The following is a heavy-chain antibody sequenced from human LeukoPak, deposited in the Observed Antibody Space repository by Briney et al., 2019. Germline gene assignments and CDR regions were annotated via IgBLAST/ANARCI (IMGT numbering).Heavy chain of an antibody. CDR1: GFTFSSYA. CDR2: ISYDGSNK. D-gene: IGHD3-9*01. V-gene: IGHV3-30*04. CDR3: AREDGLRYFDWLGFNWFDP. Sequence: GGSLRLSCAASGFTFSSYAMHWVRQAPGKGLEWVAVISYDGSNKYYADSVKGRFTISRDNSKNTLYLQMNSLRAEDTAVYYCAREDGLRYFDWLGFNWFDPWGQGTLVTVSS. J-gene: IGHJ5*02.